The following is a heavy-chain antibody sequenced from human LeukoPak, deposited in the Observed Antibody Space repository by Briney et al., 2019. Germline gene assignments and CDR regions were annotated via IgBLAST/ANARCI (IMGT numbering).Heavy chain of an antibody. V-gene: IGHV3-48*02. CDR3: VRGYIHAFDY. J-gene: IGHJ4*02. CDR1: GFSFSSYS. CDR2: IGISSSTI. D-gene: IGHD5-24*01. Sequence: PGGSLRLSCAASGFSFSSYSMNWVRQAPGKGLEWVSYIGISSSTIYYADSVEGRFTISRDNAKNSLDLQMNSLRDEDTAVYYCVRGYIHAFDYWGQGTLVTVSS.